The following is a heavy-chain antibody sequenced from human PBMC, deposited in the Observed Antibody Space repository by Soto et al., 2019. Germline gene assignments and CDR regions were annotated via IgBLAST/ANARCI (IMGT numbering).Heavy chain of an antibody. V-gene: IGHV3-30-3*01. D-gene: IGHD3-10*01. CDR3: ARDRLYGAGLIDV. J-gene: IGHJ6*02. CDR2: ISSDGSDK. CDR1: GFTFSSYA. Sequence: GGSLRLACAASGFTFSSYAMHWVRQAPGKGLEWVAVISSDGSDKYYADSVKGRFTISRDNSKNTLYVQLNRKRAEDTAVYYWARDRLYGAGLIDVWGQGTTVTVSS.